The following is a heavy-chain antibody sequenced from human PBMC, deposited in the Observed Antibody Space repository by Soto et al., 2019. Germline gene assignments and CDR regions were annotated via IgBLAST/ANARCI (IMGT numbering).Heavy chain of an antibody. D-gene: IGHD6-6*01. CDR2: ISGSDDST. J-gene: IGHJ4*02. V-gene: IGHV3-23*01. CDR3: AKRSSSSTFDY. Sequence: EVQLLESGGGLVQPGESLRLSCAASGFTCSSYAMSWVRQAPGKGLVWVSVISGSDDSTYYADSVTGRFTISRDNSKNTLYMQMNSPRAEDTAVYSCAKRSSSSTFDYWGKGTLVTVSS. CDR1: GFTCSSYA.